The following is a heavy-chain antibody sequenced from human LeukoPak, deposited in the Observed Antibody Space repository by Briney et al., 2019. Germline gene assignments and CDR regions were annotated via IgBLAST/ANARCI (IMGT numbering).Heavy chain of an antibody. V-gene: IGHV3-23*01. J-gene: IGHJ4*02. CDR3: AREIGQLDY. CDR2: ISGSGDTS. CDR1: GFTFSTFA. Sequence: GGALRLSCAASGFTFSTFAMSLVRQAPGKGLELVSVISGSGDTSYYADSVRGRFTLFRDNSKNTLFLQMNSLRAEDTAVYYCAREIGQLDYWGQGTLVTVSS. D-gene: IGHD3-10*01.